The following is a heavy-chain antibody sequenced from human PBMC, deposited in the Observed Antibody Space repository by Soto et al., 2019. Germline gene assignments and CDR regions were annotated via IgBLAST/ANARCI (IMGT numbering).Heavy chain of an antibody. J-gene: IGHJ4*02. CDR3: ARDEHGVYDFDY. CDR2: IGRGESGT. V-gene: IGHV3-48*04. CDR1: GFTFNTFG. D-gene: IGHD4-17*01. Sequence: PGGSLRLSCTGSGFTFNTFGVTWVRRAPGRGLEYVAHIGRGESGTLYADSMRGRVTVSRDSSKDSVYLELNSLRADDTAIYYCARDEHGVYDFDYWGQGT.